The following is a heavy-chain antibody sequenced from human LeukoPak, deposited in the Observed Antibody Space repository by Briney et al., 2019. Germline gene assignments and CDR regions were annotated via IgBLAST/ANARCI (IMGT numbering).Heavy chain of an antibody. CDR1: GFTFSRSD. J-gene: IGHJ4*02. CDR3: ARETDGEGWLPYDS. CDR2: IDTGGGT. D-gene: IGHD5-24*01. Sequence: GGSLRLSCAASGFTFSRSDIHWVSQPTGKGLEWVSAIDTGGGTYYSASVKGRFTISRDNAKSSVYLQMTSLRAGDTALYFCARETDGEGWLPYDSWGQGTLVTVSS. V-gene: IGHV3-13*04.